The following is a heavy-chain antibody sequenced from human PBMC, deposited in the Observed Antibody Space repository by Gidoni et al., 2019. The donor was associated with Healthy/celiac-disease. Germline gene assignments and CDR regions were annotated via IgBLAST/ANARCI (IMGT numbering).Heavy chain of an antibody. CDR1: GYTFTGYS. Sequence: QVHLVQSGAEVTKPGASVKVSCTASGYTFTGYSMHWVRQAPGQGLEWMGWINPNSGGTNYAQKFQGWVTMTRDTSISTAYMELSRLRSDDTAVYYCARACSSTSCHYYYYGMDVWGQGTTVTVSS. CDR2: INPNSGGT. CDR3: ARACSSTSCHYYYYGMDV. D-gene: IGHD2-2*01. V-gene: IGHV1-2*04. J-gene: IGHJ6*02.